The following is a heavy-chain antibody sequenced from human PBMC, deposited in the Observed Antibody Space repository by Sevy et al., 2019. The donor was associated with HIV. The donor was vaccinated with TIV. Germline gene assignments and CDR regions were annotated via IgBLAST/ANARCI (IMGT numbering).Heavy chain of an antibody. CDR1: GGTFSSYA. D-gene: IGHD2-2*02. V-gene: IGHV1-69*13. CDR2: IIPIFGTA. CDR3: ARGPRRVPAAIRVGDYYYYGMDV. Sequence: ASVKVSCKASGGTFSSYAISWVRQAPGQGLEWMGGIIPIFGTANYAQMFQGRVTITADESTSTAYMELSSLRSEDTAVYYCARGPRRVPAAIRVGDYYYYGMDVWGQGTTVTVSS. J-gene: IGHJ6*02.